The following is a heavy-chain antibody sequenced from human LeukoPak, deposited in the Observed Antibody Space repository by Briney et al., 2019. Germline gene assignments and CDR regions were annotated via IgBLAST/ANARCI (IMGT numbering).Heavy chain of an antibody. CDR2: INPNSGGT. Sequence: ASVKVSCKASGYTFTAYYMHWVRQAPGQGLEWMGWINPNSGGTNYAQKFQGRVTMTRDTSISTAYMELSRLRSDDTAVYYCACTNYYGSGSYRKNDAFDIWGQGTMVTVSS. V-gene: IGHV1-2*02. D-gene: IGHD3-10*01. CDR1: GYTFTAYY. CDR3: ACTNYYGSGSYRKNDAFDI. J-gene: IGHJ3*02.